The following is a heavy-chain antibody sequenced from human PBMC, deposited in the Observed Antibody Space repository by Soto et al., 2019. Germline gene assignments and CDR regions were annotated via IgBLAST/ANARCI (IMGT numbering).Heavy chain of an antibody. CDR1: GGSISSSNW. Sequence: QVQLQESGPGLVKPSGTLSLTCAVSGGSISSSNWWSWVRQPPGKGLEWIGEIYHSGSTNYNPSLKSRVTISVDESKHHCSLAPCSVTAADPAVYYCASDGGGSWPWGMDVWGQGTTVTVSS. V-gene: IGHV4-4*02. CDR3: ASDGGGSWPWGMDV. J-gene: IGHJ6*02. D-gene: IGHD6-13*01. CDR2: IYHSGST.